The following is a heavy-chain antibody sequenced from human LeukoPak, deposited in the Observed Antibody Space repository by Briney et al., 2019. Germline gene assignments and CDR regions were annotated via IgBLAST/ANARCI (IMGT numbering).Heavy chain of an antibody. J-gene: IGHJ4*02. D-gene: IGHD6-13*01. CDR3: ARALTAAAGYYFDY. CDR1: GFAFTTFA. CDR2: IYSGGST. Sequence: GGSLRLSCAASGFAFTTFAMTWVRQAPGKGLEWVSVIYSGGSTYYEDSVKGRFTISRDNSKNTLYLQMNSLRAEDTAVYYCARALTAAAGYYFDYWGQGTLVTVSS. V-gene: IGHV3-53*01.